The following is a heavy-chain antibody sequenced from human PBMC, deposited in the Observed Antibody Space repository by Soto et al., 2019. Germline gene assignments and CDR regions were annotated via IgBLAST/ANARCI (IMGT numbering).Heavy chain of an antibody. CDR3: ARDSTGTGPYYYGMDV. CDR1: GGSISSGDYY. J-gene: IGHJ6*02. D-gene: IGHD1-1*01. Sequence: QVQLQESGPGLVKPSQTLSLTCTVSGGSISSGDYYWSWIRQPPGKGLEWIGYIYYSGSTYYNPSLKSRVTISVDTSKNQFSLKLSSVTAADTAVYYCARDSTGTGPYYYGMDVWGQGTTVTVSS. CDR2: IYYSGST. V-gene: IGHV4-30-4*01.